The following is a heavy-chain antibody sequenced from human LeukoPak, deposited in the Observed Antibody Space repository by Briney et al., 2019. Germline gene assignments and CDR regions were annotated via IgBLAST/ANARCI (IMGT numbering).Heavy chain of an antibody. J-gene: IGHJ5*02. Sequence: ASVKVSCKASGYTLTSYDIDWVRQATGQGLEWMGWMNPNSGNTGYAQKFQGRVTMTRNTSISTAYLELSSLRSEDAAVYYWARGGHWFEPWGQGTLVTVSS. V-gene: IGHV1-8*01. CDR3: ARGGHWFEP. CDR1: GYTLTSYD. CDR2: MNPNSGNT.